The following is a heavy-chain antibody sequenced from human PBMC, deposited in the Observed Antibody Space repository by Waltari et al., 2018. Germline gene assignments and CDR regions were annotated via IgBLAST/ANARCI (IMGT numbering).Heavy chain of an antibody. Sequence: QVQLVQSGAEAKKPGSSVKVSCKSSGGTFANYAISWVRQAPGQGVEWMGGIIPRFKKSNYAQKFKDRVTITKDESTTTAFMELSGLRFDDTAIYYCARTLPPDNKSWHYYFGMDVWGQGTTVTVSS. V-gene: IGHV1-69*05. CDR1: GGTFANYA. CDR2: IIPRFKKS. D-gene: IGHD1-1*01. CDR3: ARTLPPDNKSWHYYFGMDV. J-gene: IGHJ6*02.